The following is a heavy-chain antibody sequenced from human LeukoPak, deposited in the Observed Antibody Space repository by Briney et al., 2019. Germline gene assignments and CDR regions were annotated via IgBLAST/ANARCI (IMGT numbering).Heavy chain of an antibody. D-gene: IGHD2-2*01. Sequence: GGSLRLSCAASGFTFSDDSMNWVRQAPGKGLECISYVGISSGNKKYADSVKGRFTISGDKAKNSLYLQMNSLRVEDTAVYYCARDTKYAFDNWGQGTLVTVSS. V-gene: IGHV3-48*01. CDR2: VGISSGNK. CDR1: GFTFSDDS. J-gene: IGHJ4*02. CDR3: ARDTKYAFDN.